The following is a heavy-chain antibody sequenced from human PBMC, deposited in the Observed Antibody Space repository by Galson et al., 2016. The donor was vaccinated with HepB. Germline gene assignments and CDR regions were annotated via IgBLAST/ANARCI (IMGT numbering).Heavy chain of an antibody. CDR1: NGSFSGYY. CDR3: ARGRARLDN. CDR2: INHRGTT. V-gene: IGHV4-34*01. Sequence: SETLSLTCVVYNGSFSGYYWSWIRQSPGRGLEWIGEINHRGTTNYHSSLKSRVSLSVDTSERQISLKMTSVTAADTAVYYCARGRARLDNWGQGTLSPSPQ. J-gene: IGHJ4*02.